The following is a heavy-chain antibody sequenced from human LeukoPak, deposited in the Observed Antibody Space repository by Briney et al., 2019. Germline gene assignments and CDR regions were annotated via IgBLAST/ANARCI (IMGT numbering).Heavy chain of an antibody. Sequence: GGPLRLSCAASGFTFSSYGMSWVRQAPGKGLEWVANIKQDGSEKYYVASVKRRSTVSRDNAKNSLYLQMNSLRAEDTAVYYCARDRGDYRYSSSWYEAGNYWGQGTLDTATS. CDR1: GFTFSSYG. V-gene: IGHV3-7*01. J-gene: IGHJ4*02. CDR3: ARDRGDYRYSSSWYEAGNY. D-gene: IGHD6-13*01. CDR2: IKQDGSEK.